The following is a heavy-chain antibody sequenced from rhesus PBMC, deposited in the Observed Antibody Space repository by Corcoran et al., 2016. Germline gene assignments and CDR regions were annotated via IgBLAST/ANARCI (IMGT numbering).Heavy chain of an antibody. CDR2: IRSGGST. CDR3: ARGDSHYSGLDS. D-gene: IGHD4-23*01. Sequence: QVQLQQWGEGLVKPSETLSLTCAVYGGSISSNYWSWIRQPPGKGLEWIGRIRSGGSTNYNPSLKSRVTISIDTSKNQFSLKLGSVTAADTAVFYCARGDSHYSGLDSWGQGVVVTVSS. CDR1: GGSISSNY. J-gene: IGHJ6*01. V-gene: IGHV4-160*01.